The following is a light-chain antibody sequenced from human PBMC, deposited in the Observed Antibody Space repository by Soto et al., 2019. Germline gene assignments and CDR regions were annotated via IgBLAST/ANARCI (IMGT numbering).Light chain of an antibody. Sequence: QSVLTQPASVSGSPGQSITISCTGTSSDVGGYNYVSWYQLHPGKAPKLMIYDVSNRPSGVSNRFSGSKSGNTASLTISGLQAEDEADYYCSSYTSSNVLFGGGTKLTVL. J-gene: IGLJ2*01. CDR3: SSYTSSNVL. CDR1: SSDVGGYNY. CDR2: DVS. V-gene: IGLV2-14*03.